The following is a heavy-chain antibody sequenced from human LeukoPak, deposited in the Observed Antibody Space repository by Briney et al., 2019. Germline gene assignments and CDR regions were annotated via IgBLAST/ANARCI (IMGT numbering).Heavy chain of an antibody. V-gene: IGHV3-21*01. CDR2: ISSSSSYI. CDR1: GFTFSSYS. Sequence: GGSLRLSCAASGFTFSSYSMNWVRQAPGKGLEWVSSISSSSSYIYYADSVKGRFTISRDNAKNSLYLQMSSLRAEDTAVYYCARAPRPYGSGSYPSTDYYFDYWGQGTLVTVSS. J-gene: IGHJ4*02. D-gene: IGHD3-10*01. CDR3: ARAPRPYGSGSYPSTDYYFDY.